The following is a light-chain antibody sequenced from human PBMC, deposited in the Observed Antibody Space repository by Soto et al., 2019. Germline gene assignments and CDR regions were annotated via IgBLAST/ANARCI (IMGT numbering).Light chain of an antibody. CDR3: QQYGTSEII. J-gene: IGKJ5*01. CDR1: QGIRNA. Sequence: DIQMTQSPSSLSASVGDRVTITCRASQGIRNALGWYQQKPGKAPKRLLYAASSLQSGLPSRFSGSGSGTEFTLTISSPQPEDFAVFFCQQYGTSEIIFGQGTRLEIK. V-gene: IGKV1-17*01. CDR2: AAS.